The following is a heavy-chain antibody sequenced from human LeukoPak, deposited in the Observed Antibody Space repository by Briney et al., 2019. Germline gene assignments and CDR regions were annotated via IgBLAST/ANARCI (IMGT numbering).Heavy chain of an antibody. CDR2: VSYSGTT. CDR1: GGSISGYY. J-gene: IGHJ2*01. Sequence: PSETLSLTCTVSGGSISGYYWSWIRQPPGKGLEWLGYVSYSGTTNYNPSLKSRVTISLYTSKNQFSLKLSSVTAADTAVYYCARHGRDWSFDLWGRGTLVTVSS. CDR3: ARHGRDWSFDL. V-gene: IGHV4-59*08.